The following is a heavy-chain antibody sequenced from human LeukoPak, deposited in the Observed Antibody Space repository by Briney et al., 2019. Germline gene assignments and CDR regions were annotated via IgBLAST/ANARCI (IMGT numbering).Heavy chain of an antibody. Sequence: SETLSLTCTVSGGSISSGSYYWSWIRQPAGKGLEWIGRIYTSGSTNYNPSLKSRVTISVDTSKNQFSLKLSSVTAADTAVYYCASGVFNMVRGVYYDYWGQGTLVTVSS. CDR3: ASGVFNMVRGVYYDY. D-gene: IGHD3-10*01. J-gene: IGHJ4*02. V-gene: IGHV4-61*02. CDR1: GGSISSGSYY. CDR2: IYTSGST.